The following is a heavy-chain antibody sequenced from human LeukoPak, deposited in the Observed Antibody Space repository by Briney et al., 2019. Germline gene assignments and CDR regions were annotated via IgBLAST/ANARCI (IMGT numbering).Heavy chain of an antibody. CDR3: ARGQGTVTTH. Sequence: PSETLSLTCAVSGESFSGYYWTWIRQPPGKGLEWIGEINHSGSANYNPSLKCRVTISLDTSKNQFSLNLSSVTAADTAVYYCARGQGTVTTHWGQGTLVTVSS. CDR1: GESFSGYY. V-gene: IGHV4-34*01. CDR2: INHSGSA. D-gene: IGHD4-17*01. J-gene: IGHJ4*02.